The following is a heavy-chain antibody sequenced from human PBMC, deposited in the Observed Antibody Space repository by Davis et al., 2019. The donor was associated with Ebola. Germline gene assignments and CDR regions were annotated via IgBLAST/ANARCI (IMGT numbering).Heavy chain of an antibody. J-gene: IGHJ4*02. CDR3: ARVGGWYGNIDY. V-gene: IGHV3-7*01. CDR1: GLTSSSYW. CDR2: IKHEGSEK. Sequence: RRSLRLSCAPSGLTSSSYWMSWVRQAPGKWLEWVANIKHEGSEKYYVDSVKGRFTISRDNTKNSLYLQMNSLRAEDTAVYYCARVGGWYGNIDYWGQGTLVTVSS. D-gene: IGHD6-19*01.